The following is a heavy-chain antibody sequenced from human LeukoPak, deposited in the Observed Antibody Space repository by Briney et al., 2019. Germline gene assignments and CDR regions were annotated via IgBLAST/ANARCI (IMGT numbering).Heavy chain of an antibody. J-gene: IGHJ6*02. D-gene: IGHD1-14*01. CDR2: ISGSGGST. CDR1: GFTFSSYA. CDR3: AKRPSTTRDYYYGMDV. V-gene: IGHV3-23*01. Sequence: GGSLRLSCAASGFTFSSYAMSWVRQAPGKGLEWVSAISGSGGSTSYADSVKGRFTISRDNSKNTLYLQMNSLRAEDTAVYYCAKRPSTTRDYYYGMDVWGQRTTVTVSS.